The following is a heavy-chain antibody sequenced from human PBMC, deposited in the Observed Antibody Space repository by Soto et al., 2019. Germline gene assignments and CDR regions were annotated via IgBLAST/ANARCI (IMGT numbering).Heavy chain of an antibody. CDR3: ARQNLAYCGGDCYPPYFDY. V-gene: IGHV5-51*01. CDR1: GGTFSSYW. Sequence: ASVKVACKASGGTFSSYWIVWVRQMHGKGLEWMGIIYPGDSDTRYSPSFQGQVTISADKSISTAYLQWSSLKASDTAMYYCARQNLAYCGGDCYPPYFDYWGQGTLVTVSS. CDR2: IYPGDSDT. J-gene: IGHJ4*02. D-gene: IGHD2-21*02.